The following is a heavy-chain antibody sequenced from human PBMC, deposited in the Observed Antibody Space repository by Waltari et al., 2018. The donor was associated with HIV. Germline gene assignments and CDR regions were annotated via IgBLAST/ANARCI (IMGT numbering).Heavy chain of an antibody. J-gene: IGHJ4*02. CDR1: GFIFDDYG. CDR2: ISWDSGSI. D-gene: IGHD4-4*01. Sequence: EVQLVESGGGLVQPGRSLRLSCAASGFIFDDYGMHWVRQAPGKGLEWGSGISWDSGSIGYADSVKGRFTISRDNAKNSLYLQMNSLRPEDTALYYCAKDLTYSNYEGFDYWGQGTLVTVSS. CDR3: AKDLTYSNYEGFDY. V-gene: IGHV3-9*01.